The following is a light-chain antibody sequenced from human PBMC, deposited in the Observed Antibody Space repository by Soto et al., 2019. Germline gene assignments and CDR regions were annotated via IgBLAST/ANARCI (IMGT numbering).Light chain of an antibody. V-gene: IGKV3-20*01. CDR2: GAS. CDR3: QQYGSSRT. J-gene: IGKJ1*01. Sequence: EIVLTQSPGTLSLSPGDRATLSCRASQSVDSKYLAWYQQKPGQAPRLLIYGASSRATGIPDRFSGSGSGTDFTLTISRLEPEDFAVYYCQQYGSSRTFGQGTKVDIK. CDR1: QSVDSKY.